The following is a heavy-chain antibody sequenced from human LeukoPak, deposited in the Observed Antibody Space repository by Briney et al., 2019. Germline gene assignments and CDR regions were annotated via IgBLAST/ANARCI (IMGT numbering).Heavy chain of an antibody. CDR2: ISSSSYI. Sequence: PSETLSLTCTVYGGSFSAYHWNWVRQAPGKGLEWVSSISSSSYIYYADSVKGRFTISRDNAKNSLYLQMNSLRAEDTAVYYCAREKLPLDYWGQGTLVTVSS. J-gene: IGHJ4*02. CDR1: GGSFSAYH. D-gene: IGHD2-15*01. CDR3: AREKLPLDY. V-gene: IGHV3-69-1*01.